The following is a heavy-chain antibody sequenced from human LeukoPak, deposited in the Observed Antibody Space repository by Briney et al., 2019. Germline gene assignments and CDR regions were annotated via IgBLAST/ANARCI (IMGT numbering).Heavy chain of an antibody. CDR3: ARPDTANAFDI. Sequence: GGSLRLSCAASGFTFSSYSMNWVRQAPGKGLEWVSIIYSGGSTFYADSVKGRFTISRDNSKNTLYLQMNSLRAEDTAVYYCARPDTANAFDIWGQGTMFTVSS. D-gene: IGHD5-18*01. CDR1: GFTFSSYS. V-gene: IGHV3-66*04. CDR2: IYSGGST. J-gene: IGHJ3*02.